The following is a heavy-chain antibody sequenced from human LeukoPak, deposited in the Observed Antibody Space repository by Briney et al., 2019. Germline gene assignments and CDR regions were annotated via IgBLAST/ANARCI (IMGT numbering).Heavy chain of an antibody. J-gene: IGHJ4*02. CDR2: ISSSSSSI. CDR1: GFTFSSYS. Sequence: GGSLRLSCAASGFTFSSYSMNWVRQAPGKGLEWVSSISSSSSSIYYADSVKGRFTISGDNAKNSLYLQMNSLRAEDTAVYYCARASGDIVETATMGSYWGQGTLVTVSS. V-gene: IGHV3-21*01. CDR3: ARASGDIVETATMGSY. D-gene: IGHD5-18*01.